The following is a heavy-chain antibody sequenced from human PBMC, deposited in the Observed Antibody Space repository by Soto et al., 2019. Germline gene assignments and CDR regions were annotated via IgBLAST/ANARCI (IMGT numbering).Heavy chain of an antibody. CDR3: AREGSYSAYNFAHGIQLWSFDF. J-gene: IGHJ4*02. Sequence: PSETLSLTCTFSDGSINTLYWSWVRQPAGKGLDSIGLIFSSGSTSFNPSLESRVAMSVDTSKNHFSLNLSSVTAADMAVYYCAREGSYSAYNFAHGIQLWSFDFWGQGAMVTVSS. CDR2: IFSSGST. D-gene: IGHD5-12*01. V-gene: IGHV4-4*07. CDR1: DGSINTLY.